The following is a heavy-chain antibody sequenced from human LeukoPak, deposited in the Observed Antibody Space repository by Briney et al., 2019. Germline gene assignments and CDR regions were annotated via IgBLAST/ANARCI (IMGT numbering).Heavy chain of an antibody. D-gene: IGHD6-13*01. V-gene: IGHV4-4*07. CDR3: ARQVSSWYAGNWFDP. Sequence: PSETLSLTCTVSGDSLSSSYWSWIRQPAGKGLEWIGRIYTDGSTNYNPSLKSRVTMSVDTSKNQFSLKLSSVTAADTAVYYCARQVSSWYAGNWFDPWGQGTLVTVSS. J-gene: IGHJ5*02. CDR2: IYTDGST. CDR1: GDSLSSSY.